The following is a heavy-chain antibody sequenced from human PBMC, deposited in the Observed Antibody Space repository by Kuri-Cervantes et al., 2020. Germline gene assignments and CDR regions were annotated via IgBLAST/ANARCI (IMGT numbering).Heavy chain of an antibody. J-gene: IGHJ6*03. CDR2: IQYDGSNK. CDR1: GFTFSSYG. Sequence: GESLKISCAASGFTFSSYGMHWVRQAPGKGLEWVAFIQYDGSNKYYADSVKGRFTISRDNAKNSLFVQMNSLRAEDTAVYYCARDWSSGWYMDVWGKGTTVTVSS. D-gene: IGHD6-19*01. V-gene: IGHV3-30*02. CDR3: ARDWSSGWYMDV.